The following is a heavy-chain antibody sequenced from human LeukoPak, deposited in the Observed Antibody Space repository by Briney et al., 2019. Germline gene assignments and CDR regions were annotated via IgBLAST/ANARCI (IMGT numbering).Heavy chain of an antibody. CDR3: ARRFYYDSSGYQSDY. Sequence: GESLKISCKGSGYSFTSYWIGWVRQMPGKGLEWMGIIYPGDSDTRYSPSFQGQVTISADKSISTAYLQWSSLKASDTAMYYCARRFYYDSSGYQSDYWGQGTLVTVSS. D-gene: IGHD3-22*01. CDR1: GYSFTSYW. V-gene: IGHV5-51*01. CDR2: IYPGDSDT. J-gene: IGHJ4*02.